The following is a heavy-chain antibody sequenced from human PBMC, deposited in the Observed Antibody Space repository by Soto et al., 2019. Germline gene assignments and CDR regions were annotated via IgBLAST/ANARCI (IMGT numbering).Heavy chain of an antibody. CDR2: IIPIFGTA. D-gene: IGHD2-8*02. J-gene: IGHJ6*02. CDR3: ADLGVSWWPMDV. Sequence: QVQLVQSGAEVKKPGSSVKVSCKASGGTFSSYAISWVLQAPGQGLEWMGGIIPIFGTANYAQKFQGRVTIPADKSTSTAYMEMSSLRSEDTAVYYWADLGVSWWPMDVWGQGTTVTVSS. CDR1: GGTFSSYA. V-gene: IGHV1-69*06.